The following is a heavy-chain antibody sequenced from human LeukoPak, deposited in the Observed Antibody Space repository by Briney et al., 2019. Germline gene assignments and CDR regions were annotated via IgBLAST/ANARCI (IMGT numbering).Heavy chain of an antibody. D-gene: IGHD5-18*01. CDR3: ARDSDTAMVDYYYYGMDV. CDR1: GFTFSSYG. J-gene: IGHJ6*02. V-gene: IGHV3-33*01. CDR2: IWYDGSNK. Sequence: PGGSLRLSCAASGFTFSSYGMHWVRQAPGKGLEWVAVIWYDGSNKYYADSVKGRFTISRDNSKNTLYLQMNSLRAEDTAVYYCARDSDTAMVDYYYYGMDVWGQGTTVTVSS.